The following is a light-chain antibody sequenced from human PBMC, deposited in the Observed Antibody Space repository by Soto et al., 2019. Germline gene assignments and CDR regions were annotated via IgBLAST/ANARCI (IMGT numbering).Light chain of an antibody. J-gene: IGLJ2*01. CDR2: EVS. CDR3: SSYGGSNPVV. Sequence: QSVLTQPPSASGSPGQSVTISCTGTSSDVGGYNFVSWYQQHPGKAPKLMIYEVSKRPSGVPDRFSASKSGNTASLTVSGLQADDEADYYCSSYGGSNPVVFGGGTKLTVL. CDR1: SSDVGGYNF. V-gene: IGLV2-8*01.